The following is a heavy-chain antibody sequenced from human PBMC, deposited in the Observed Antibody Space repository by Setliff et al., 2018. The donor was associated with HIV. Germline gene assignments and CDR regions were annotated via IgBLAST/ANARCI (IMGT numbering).Heavy chain of an antibody. V-gene: IGHV4-59*11. J-gene: IGHJ4*02. D-gene: IGHD2-15*01. CDR1: GGSISSHY. CDR2: IYYSGYT. CDR3: ARGLLGAYFDY. Sequence: LSLTCTVSGGSISSHYWSWIRRPPGKGLDWIGNIYYSGYTNYNPSLKSRVTISVDTSKNQFSLKLSSVTAADTAVYYCARGLLGAYFDYWGQGTLVTVSS.